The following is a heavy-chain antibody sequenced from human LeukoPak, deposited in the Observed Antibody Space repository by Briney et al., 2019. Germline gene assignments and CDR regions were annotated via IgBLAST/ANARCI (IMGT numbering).Heavy chain of an antibody. CDR2: ISFDGSNK. J-gene: IGHJ4*02. CDR3: ARGYYYDTSGYYPYFDY. CDR1: GFTFSSYG. V-gene: IGHV3-30*03. Sequence: GGSLRLSCAASGFTFSSYGMHWVRQAPGKGLEWVAVISFDGSNKYYADSVKGRFTISRDNSKNTLYLQMDSLRAEDTAVYYCARGYYYDTSGYYPYFDYWGQGTLVTVSS. D-gene: IGHD3-22*01.